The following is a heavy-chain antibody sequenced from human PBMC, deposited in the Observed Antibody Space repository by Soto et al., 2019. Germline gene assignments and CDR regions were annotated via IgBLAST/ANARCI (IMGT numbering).Heavy chain of an antibody. D-gene: IGHD1-26*01. CDR2: ISAYNGNT. V-gene: IGHV1-18*01. Sequence: ASVKVSCKASGYTFTSYGISWVRQAPGQGLEWMGWISAYNGNTNYAQKLQGRVTMTTDTSTSTAYMELRSLRSDDTAVYYCARDFRIVGATGFDYWGQGTLVTVSS. J-gene: IGHJ4*02. CDR1: GYTFTSYG. CDR3: ARDFRIVGATGFDY.